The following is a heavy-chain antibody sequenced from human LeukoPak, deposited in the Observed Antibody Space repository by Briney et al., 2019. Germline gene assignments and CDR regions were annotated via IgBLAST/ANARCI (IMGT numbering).Heavy chain of an antibody. D-gene: IGHD3-16*01. J-gene: IGHJ3*02. Sequence: PGGPLRLSCAASGFTFSSYSMNWVRQAPGKGLEWVSVIYSGGSTYYADSVKGRFTISRDNSKNTLYLQMNSLRAEDTAVYYCARDQGGAFDIWGQGTMVTVSS. V-gene: IGHV3-53*01. CDR2: IYSGGST. CDR1: GFTFSSYS. CDR3: ARDQGGAFDI.